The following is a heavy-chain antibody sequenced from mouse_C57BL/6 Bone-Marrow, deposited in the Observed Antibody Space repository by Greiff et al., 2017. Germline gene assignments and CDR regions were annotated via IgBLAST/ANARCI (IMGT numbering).Heavy chain of an antibody. Sequence: VQLQQSGPGLVAPSPSLSITCTVSGFSLTSYAISWVRQPPGKGLEWLGVIWPGGGTNYNSALKSRLSISKDNSKSQVFLKMNSLQTDDTARYYCARCAMDYWGQGTSVTVSS. CDR2: IWPGGGT. CDR3: ARCAMDY. CDR1: GFSLTSYA. V-gene: IGHV2-9-1*01. J-gene: IGHJ4*01.